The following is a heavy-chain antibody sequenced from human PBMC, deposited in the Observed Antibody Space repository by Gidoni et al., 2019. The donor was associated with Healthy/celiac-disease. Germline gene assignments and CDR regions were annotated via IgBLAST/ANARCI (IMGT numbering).Heavy chain of an antibody. V-gene: IGHV4-59*01. Sequence: EGLEWIGYIYYSGSTNYNPSLKSRVTISVDTSKNQFSLKLSSVTAADTAVYYCARGGSGYPVGWFDPWGQGTLVTVSS. J-gene: IGHJ5*02. CDR3: ARGGSGYPVGWFDP. CDR2: IYYSGST. D-gene: IGHD3-22*01.